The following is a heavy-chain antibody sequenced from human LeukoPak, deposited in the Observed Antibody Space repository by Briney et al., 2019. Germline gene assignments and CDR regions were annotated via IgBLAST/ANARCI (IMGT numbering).Heavy chain of an antibody. CDR3: ARVSVPGSSTSYASLNDAFDI. V-gene: IGHV4-34*01. Sequence: SETLSLTCAVYGGSFSGYYWSWIRQPPGKGLEWIGEINHSGGTNYNPSLKSRVTISVDTSKNQFSLKLSSVTAADTAVYYCARVSVPGSSTSYASLNDAFDIWGQGTMVIVSS. CDR1: GGSFSGYY. J-gene: IGHJ3*02. CDR2: INHSGGT. D-gene: IGHD2-2*01.